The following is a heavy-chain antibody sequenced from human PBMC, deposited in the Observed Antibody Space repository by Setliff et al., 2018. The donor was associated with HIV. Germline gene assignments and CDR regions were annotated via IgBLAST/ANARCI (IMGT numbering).Heavy chain of an antibody. V-gene: IGHV1-18*01. CDR2: ISGYNGNT. D-gene: IGHD6-13*01. J-gene: IGHJ3*02. Sequence: ASVKVSCKASGYTFTSYGISWVRQAPGQGLEWMGWISGYNGNTNYAQKLQGRVTMTTDTSTSTAYMELRSLRSDDTAVYYCAAIAAAALRGTFDIWGQGTMVTVSS. CDR3: AAIAAAALRGTFDI. CDR1: GYTFTSYG.